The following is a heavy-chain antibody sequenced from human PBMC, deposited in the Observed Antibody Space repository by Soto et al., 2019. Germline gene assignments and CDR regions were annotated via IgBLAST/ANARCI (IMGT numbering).Heavy chain of an antibody. Sequence: EVQLVESGGGLVKPGGSLRLSCAASGFIFSQYSMNWVRQAPGKGLEWVSSISSTGALMYYADSVKGRFTISRDDADXXXXXXXXXXXXXXXXXXXCARDRLARGIPVAGRIDYWGQGALVTVSS. CDR3: ARDRLARGIPVAGRIDY. D-gene: IGHD6-19*01. J-gene: IGHJ4*02. CDR1: GFIFSQYS. V-gene: IGHV3-21*02. CDR2: ISSTGALM.